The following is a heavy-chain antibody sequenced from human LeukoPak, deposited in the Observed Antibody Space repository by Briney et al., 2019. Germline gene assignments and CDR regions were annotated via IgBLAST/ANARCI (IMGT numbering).Heavy chain of an antibody. J-gene: IGHJ4*02. CDR2: IIPILGTA. D-gene: IGHD4-17*01. V-gene: IGHV1-69*13. Sequence: SVKVSCKASGGTFSSYAISWVRQAPGQGLEWVGGIIPILGTANYAQKFQGRVTITADESTSTAYMELSSLRSEDTAVYYCARVIGYGDSYYFDYWGQGTLVTVSS. CDR3: ARVIGYGDSYYFDY. CDR1: GGTFSSYA.